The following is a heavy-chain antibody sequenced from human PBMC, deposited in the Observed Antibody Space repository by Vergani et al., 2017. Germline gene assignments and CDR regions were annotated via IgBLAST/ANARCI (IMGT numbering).Heavy chain of an antibody. D-gene: IGHD3-16*02. V-gene: IGHV1-69*01. Sequence: QVQLVQSGAEVKKPGSSVKVSCKASGGTFSSYAISWVRQAPGQGLEWMGGIIPIFGTANYAQKFQGRVTITADESTSTAYMELSSLRSDDTAVYYCARDPPRYVWGSYRYKRFDYWGQGTLVTVSS. J-gene: IGHJ4*02. CDR2: IIPIFGTA. CDR3: ARDPPRYVWGSYRYKRFDY. CDR1: GGTFSSYA.